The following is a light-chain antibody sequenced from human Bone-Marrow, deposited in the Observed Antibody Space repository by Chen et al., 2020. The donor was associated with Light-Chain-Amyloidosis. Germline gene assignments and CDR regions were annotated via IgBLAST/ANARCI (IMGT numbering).Light chain of an antibody. J-gene: IGLJ1*01. CDR2: EVS. CDR1: SSDIGAYNY. Sequence: QSALTQPASVSGSPGQSITISCTGTSSDIGAYNYVSWYQQHPGKAPKSMIYEVSNRPSGVSNRFSGSKSGNTASLTISGLQAEDEADYYCSSYTSSTTLFVFGTGTTVTVL. V-gene: IGLV2-14*01. CDR3: SSYTSSTTLFV.